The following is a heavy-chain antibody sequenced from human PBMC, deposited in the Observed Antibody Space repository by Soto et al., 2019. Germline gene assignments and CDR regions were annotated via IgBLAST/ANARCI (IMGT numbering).Heavy chain of an antibody. J-gene: IGHJ3*02. V-gene: IGHV5-10-1*01. Sequence: PGESLKISCKGSGYSFTSYWISWVRQMPRKGLEWMGRIDPSDSYTNYSPSFQGHVTISADKSISTAYLQWSSLKASDTAMFYCARYVVTGTGDAFDIWGQGAMVTVSS. D-gene: IGHD6-19*01. CDR2: IDPSDSYT. CDR3: ARYVVTGTGDAFDI. CDR1: GYSFTSYW.